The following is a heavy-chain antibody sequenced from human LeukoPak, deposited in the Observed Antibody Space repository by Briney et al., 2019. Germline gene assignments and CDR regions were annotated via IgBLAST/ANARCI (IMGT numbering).Heavy chain of an antibody. Sequence: ASVKVSCKASGYTFTSYYMHWVRQAPVRGLEWMGIINPSGGSTSYAQKFQGRVTMTRDTSTSTVYMELSSLRSEDTAVYYCARDLGIAAAGTVILRFDYWGQGTLVTVSS. CDR2: INPSGGST. CDR3: ARDLGIAAAGTVILRFDY. V-gene: IGHV1-46*01. D-gene: IGHD6-13*01. CDR1: GYTFTSYY. J-gene: IGHJ4*02.